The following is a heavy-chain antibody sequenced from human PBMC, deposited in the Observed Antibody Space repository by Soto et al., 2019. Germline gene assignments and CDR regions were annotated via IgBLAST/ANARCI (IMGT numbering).Heavy chain of an antibody. CDR1: GGTFGRNT. D-gene: IGHD3-16*01. V-gene: IGHV1-69*01. Sequence: DLEQSAAEVKKPGSSVRVSCTTSGGTFGRNTIAWIRQAPEQGLEWMGHVVPIFGTSNYAQKFRGRLTITADESTTTAYMELSSLTSEDTAVYYCARDLNWAIDYWGQGSLVIVSS. CDR3: ARDLNWAIDY. CDR2: VVPIFGTS. J-gene: IGHJ4*02.